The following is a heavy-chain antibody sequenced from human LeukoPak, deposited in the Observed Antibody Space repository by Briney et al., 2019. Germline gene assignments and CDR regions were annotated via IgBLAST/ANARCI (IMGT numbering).Heavy chain of an antibody. J-gene: IGHJ4*02. Sequence: ASVKVSCKASGYTFTSYGISWVRQAPGQGLEWMGWISAYNGNTNYAQKLQGRVTMATDTSTSTAYMELRSLRSDDTAVYYCARKMATTKSFDYWGQGTLVTVSS. CDR1: GYTFTSYG. CDR3: ARKMATTKSFDY. D-gene: IGHD5-24*01. CDR2: ISAYNGNT. V-gene: IGHV1-18*01.